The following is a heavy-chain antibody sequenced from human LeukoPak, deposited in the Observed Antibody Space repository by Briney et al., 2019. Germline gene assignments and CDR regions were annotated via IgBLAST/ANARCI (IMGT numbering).Heavy chain of an antibody. J-gene: IGHJ5*02. CDR3: AIVVAARQGTIDP. V-gene: IGHV3-21*04. Sequence: KSGGSLRLSCAASGFTFSSYSMNWVRQAPGKGLEWVSSISSSSSYIYYADSVKGRFTISRDNAKNSLYLQMNSLRAEDTAVYYCAIVVAARQGTIDPWGQGTLVTISS. CDR2: ISSSSSYI. D-gene: IGHD6-6*01. CDR1: GFTFSSYS.